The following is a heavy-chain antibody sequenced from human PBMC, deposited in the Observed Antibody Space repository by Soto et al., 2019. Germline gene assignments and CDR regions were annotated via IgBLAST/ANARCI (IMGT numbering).Heavy chain of an antibody. CDR1: DGSISSYY. CDR2: IYGTGTT. J-gene: IGHJ4*02. CDR3: AGFSTGTYLFDF. Sequence: SETLSLTCTVSDGSISSYYWSWIRQPPGKGLEWIGYIYGTGTTNYNPSLGGRVTISMDTSKNHFSLTLNSVTAADTAVYYCAGFSTGTYLFDFWGQGALVTAPQ. D-gene: IGHD1-26*01. V-gene: IGHV4-59*01.